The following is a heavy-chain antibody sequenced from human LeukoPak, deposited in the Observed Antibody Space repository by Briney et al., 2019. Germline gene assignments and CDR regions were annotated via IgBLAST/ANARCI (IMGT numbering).Heavy chain of an antibody. V-gene: IGHV3-30-3*01. D-gene: IGHD3-3*01. CDR3: ARDRLVYYDFWSGYYDY. Sequence: PGGSLRLPCAASGFTFSSYAMHWVRQAPGKGLEWVAVISYDGSNKYYADSVKGRFTISRDNSKNTLYLQMNSLRAEDTAVYYCARDRLVYYDFWSGYYDYWGQGTLVTVSS. CDR1: GFTFSSYA. J-gene: IGHJ4*02. CDR2: ISYDGSNK.